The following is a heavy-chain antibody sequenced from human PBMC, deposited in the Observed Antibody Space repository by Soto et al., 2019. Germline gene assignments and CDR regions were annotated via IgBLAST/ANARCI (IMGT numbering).Heavy chain of an antibody. CDR2: VDPEDGET. J-gene: IGHJ4*02. Sequence: QVQLVQSGAEVKKPGASVKVSCKVSGYTLTDLSMQWVRQSPGKGLEWMGGVDPEDGETIYAQKFQGRVTMTEDTATDTAYMELSSVRSEDTAVYYCATHRSGRFLEWLTEGSLDYWGQGTLVPVSS. V-gene: IGHV1-24*01. CDR1: GYTLTDLS. CDR3: ATHRSGRFLEWLTEGSLDY. D-gene: IGHD3-3*01.